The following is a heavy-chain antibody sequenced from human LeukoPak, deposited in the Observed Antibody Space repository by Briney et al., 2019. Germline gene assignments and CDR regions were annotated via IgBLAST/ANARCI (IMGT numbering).Heavy chain of an antibody. Sequence: GGSLRLSCAASGFTVSSNYMSWVRQAPGKGLEWVSVIYSGGSTCYADSVKGRFTISRDNSKNTLYLQMNSLRAEDTAVYYCARGNSWGYYYYGMDVWGQGTTVTVSS. D-gene: IGHD6-13*01. CDR1: GFTVSSNY. V-gene: IGHV3-53*01. CDR2: IYSGGST. CDR3: ARGNSWGYYYYGMDV. J-gene: IGHJ6*02.